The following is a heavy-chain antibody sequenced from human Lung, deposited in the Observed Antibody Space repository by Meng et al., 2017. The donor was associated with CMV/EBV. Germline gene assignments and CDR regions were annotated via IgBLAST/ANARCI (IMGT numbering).Heavy chain of an antibody. Sequence: QVQLQQSGPGLVKPTQTLSLTCAISGDIVSSNSAAWHWIRQSPSRGLEWLGRTYYRSKWYHEYAVSVKSRITISPDTPKNQFSLQLNSMTPEDTAVYYCARGINGGCGDWGQGTLATVSS. J-gene: IGHJ4*02. D-gene: IGHD4-23*01. CDR2: TYYRSKWYH. V-gene: IGHV6-1*01. CDR3: ARGINGGCGD. CDR1: GDIVSSNSAA.